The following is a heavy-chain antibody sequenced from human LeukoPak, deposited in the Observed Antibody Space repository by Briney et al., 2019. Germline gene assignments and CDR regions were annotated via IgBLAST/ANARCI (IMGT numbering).Heavy chain of an antibody. Sequence: GASVKVSCKASGYTFTGYYMHWVRQAPGQGLEWMGWLNPNSGGTNYAQKFQGRVTMTRDTSISTAYMELSRLRSDDTAVYYCARDHSSSWYGRGAFDIWGQGTMVTVSS. J-gene: IGHJ3*02. V-gene: IGHV1-2*02. CDR3: ARDHSSSWYGRGAFDI. CDR2: LNPNSGGT. D-gene: IGHD6-13*01. CDR1: GYTFTGYY.